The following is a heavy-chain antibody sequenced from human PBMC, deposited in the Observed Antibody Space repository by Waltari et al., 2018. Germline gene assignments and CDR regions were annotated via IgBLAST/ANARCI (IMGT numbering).Heavy chain of an antibody. D-gene: IGHD6-13*01. CDR1: ECTVDEYA. J-gene: IGHJ4*02. CDR3: AKDPIAGSRSYIDD. V-gene: IGHV3-9*01. CDR2: FVGKSGGI. Sequence: VEAGGGLGQRGGSLRLFCVHSECTVDEYAKHGFRKAPGEGLEGVGAFVGKSGGISYVNYVKGRVTIPGDNAKNSLYMQINSLRSEDTAVYYCAKDPIAGSRSYIDDWCQGTTVTVSS.